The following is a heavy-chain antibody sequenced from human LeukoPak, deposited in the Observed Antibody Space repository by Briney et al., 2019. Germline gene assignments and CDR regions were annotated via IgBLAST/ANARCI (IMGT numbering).Heavy chain of an antibody. Sequence: GGSLRLSCAASGFTFSSYSMNWVRQAPGKGLEWVSSISSSSSYIYYADSVKGRFTIPRDNAKNSLYLQMNSLRAEDTAVYYCARGVYLTKNFDYWGQGTLVTVSS. CDR1: GFTFSSYS. D-gene: IGHD4/OR15-4a*01. CDR2: ISSSSSYI. J-gene: IGHJ4*02. CDR3: ARGVYLTKNFDY. V-gene: IGHV3-21*01.